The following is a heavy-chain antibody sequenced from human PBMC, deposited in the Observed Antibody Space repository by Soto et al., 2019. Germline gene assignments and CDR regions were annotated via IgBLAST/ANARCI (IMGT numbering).Heavy chain of an antibody. CDR1: GGSVSSSSYY. J-gene: IGHJ4*02. CDR2: VFYSGST. CDR3: AKTVSSSGRYHFDN. Sequence: SETLSLTCTVSGGSVSSSSYYWSWVRQPPGKGLEWIGYVFYSGSTYYNPSLKSRVAMSVDTSKNQFSLTLNSVTAADTAVYYCAKTVSSSGRYHFDNWGQGTPVTVSS. V-gene: IGHV4-61*01. D-gene: IGHD6-13*01.